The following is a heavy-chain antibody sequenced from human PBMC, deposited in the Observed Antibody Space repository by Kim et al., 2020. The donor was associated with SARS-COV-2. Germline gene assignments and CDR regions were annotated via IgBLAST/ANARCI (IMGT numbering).Heavy chain of an antibody. Sequence: GGSLRLSCAASGFTFSSYGMHWVRQAPGKGLEWVAVIWYDGSNKYYADSVKGRFTISRDNSKNTLYLQMNSLRAEDTAVYYCARDESGYFNPLFDPWGQGTLVTVSS. CDR1: GFTFSSYG. CDR2: IWYDGSNK. V-gene: IGHV3-33*01. CDR3: ARDESGYFNPLFDP. D-gene: IGHD5-12*01. J-gene: IGHJ5*02.